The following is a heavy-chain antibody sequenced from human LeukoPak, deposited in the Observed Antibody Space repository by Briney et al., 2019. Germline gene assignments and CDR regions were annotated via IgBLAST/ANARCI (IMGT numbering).Heavy chain of an antibody. D-gene: IGHD6-13*01. V-gene: IGHV4-34*01. CDR3: ARPSSSWPRGAFDI. J-gene: IGHJ3*02. CDR2: INHSGST. Sequence: SETLSLTCAVYGGSFSGYYWSWIRQPPGKGLEWIGEINHSGSTNYNPSLKSRVTISVDTSKNQFSLKLSSVTAADTAVYYCARPSSSWPRGAFDIWGQGTMVTVSS. CDR1: GGSFSGYY.